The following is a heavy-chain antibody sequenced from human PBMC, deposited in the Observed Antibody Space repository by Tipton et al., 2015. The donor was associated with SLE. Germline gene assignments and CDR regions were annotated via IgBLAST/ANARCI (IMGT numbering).Heavy chain of an antibody. CDR2: IYYSGST. V-gene: IGHV4-59*01. D-gene: IGHD3-10*01. J-gene: IGHJ4*02. CDR3: GRGGGAYFDY. Sequence: TLSLTCTVSGGSISSYYWSWIRQPPGKGLEWIGYIYYSGSTNYNPSLKSRVTISVDTSKNQFSLKLGSVTAADTAVYYCGRGGGAYFDYWGQGTLVTVSS. CDR1: GGSISSYY.